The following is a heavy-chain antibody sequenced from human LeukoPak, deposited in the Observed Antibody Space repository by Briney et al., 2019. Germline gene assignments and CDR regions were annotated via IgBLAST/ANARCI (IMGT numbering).Heavy chain of an antibody. Sequence: PGGSLGLSCAASGFTVSSNYMSWVRQAPGKGLEWVSVIYSGGSTYYADSVKGRFTISRDNSKNTLYLQMNSLRAEDTAVYYCARAGYSSSPFDYWGQGTLVTVSS. D-gene: IGHD6-13*01. CDR2: IYSGGST. CDR3: ARAGYSSSPFDY. CDR1: GFTVSSNY. J-gene: IGHJ4*02. V-gene: IGHV3-66*01.